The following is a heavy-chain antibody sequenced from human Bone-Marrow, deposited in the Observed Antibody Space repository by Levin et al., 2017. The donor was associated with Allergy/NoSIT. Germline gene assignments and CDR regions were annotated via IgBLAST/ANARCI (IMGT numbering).Heavy chain of an antibody. V-gene: IGHV4-34*01. CDR3: ARGNSGSYVGDI. CDR1: GGSFSGYY. J-gene: IGHJ3*02. D-gene: IGHD1-26*01. Sequence: SETLSLTCAVYGGSFSGYYWSWIRQPPGKGLEWIGEINHSGSTNYNPSLKSRVTISVDTSKNQFSLKLSSVTAADTAVYYCARGNSGSYVGDIWGQGTMVTVSS. CDR2: INHSGST.